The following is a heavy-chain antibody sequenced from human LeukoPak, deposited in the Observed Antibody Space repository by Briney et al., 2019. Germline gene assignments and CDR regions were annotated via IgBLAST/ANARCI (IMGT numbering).Heavy chain of an antibody. J-gene: IGHJ6*04. CDR1: GFTFSSYG. CDR2: ISYDGGNK. CDR3: AKATGIAVNFYYGMDV. Sequence: PGRSLRLSCAASGFTFSSYGMHWVRQAPGKGLEWVAVISYDGGNKYYADSVKGRFTISRDNSKNTLYLQMNSLRAEDTAVYYCAKATGIAVNFYYGMDVWGKGTTVTVSS. D-gene: IGHD6-19*01. V-gene: IGHV3-30*18.